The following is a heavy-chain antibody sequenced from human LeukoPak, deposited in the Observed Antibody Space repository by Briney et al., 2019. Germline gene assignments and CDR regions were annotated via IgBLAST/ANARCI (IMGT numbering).Heavy chain of an antibody. CDR2: MNPNSGNT. D-gene: IGHD5/OR15-5a*01. CDR1: GYTFTSYD. CDR3: ARGLGIPGVYPDLRF. V-gene: IGHV1-8*01. Sequence: ASVKVSCKASGYTFTSYDINWVRQATGQGLEWMGWMNPNSGNTGYAQKFQGRVTMTRDTSISTAHMELSSLRSEDTAVYYCARGLGIPGVYPDLRFWGQGTLVTVSS. J-gene: IGHJ4*02.